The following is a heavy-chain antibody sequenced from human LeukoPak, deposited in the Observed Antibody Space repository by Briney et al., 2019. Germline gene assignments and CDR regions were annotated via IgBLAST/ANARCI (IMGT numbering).Heavy chain of an antibody. CDR3: ARELSVGYYYGMDV. J-gene: IGHJ6*04. Sequence: ASVKVSSKASGYTFTSYAMHWVRQAPGQRLEWMGWINAGNGNTKYSQKFQGRVTITRDTSASTAYMELSSLRSEDTAVYCCARELSVGYYYGMDVWGKGTTVTVSS. CDR1: GYTFTSYA. CDR2: INAGNGNT. D-gene: IGHD2-15*01. V-gene: IGHV1-3*01.